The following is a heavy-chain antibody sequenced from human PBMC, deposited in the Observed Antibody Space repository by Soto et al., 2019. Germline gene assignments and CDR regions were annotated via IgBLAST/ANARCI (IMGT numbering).Heavy chain of an antibody. CDR3: AKGGRQWLVTSDFNY. CDR1: GFTVTINY. J-gene: IGHJ4*02. D-gene: IGHD6-19*01. Sequence: GGSLRLSCAVSGFTVTINYMSWVRQAPGKGLEWVSVIYSGGSTYYADSVKGRFTISRDSSKNTVSLEMTSLRAEDTAVYYCAKGGRQWLVTSDFNYWGQGALVTVSS. CDR2: IYSGGST. V-gene: IGHV3-66*02.